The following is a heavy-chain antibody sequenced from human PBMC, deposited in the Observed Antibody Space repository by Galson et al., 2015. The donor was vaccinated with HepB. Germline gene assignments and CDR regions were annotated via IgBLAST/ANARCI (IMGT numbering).Heavy chain of an antibody. V-gene: IGHV1-18*01. J-gene: IGHJ5*02. CDR3: ARGALVVAVGAAQNNWFDP. CDR1: GYTFSNYG. Sequence: SVKVSCKASGYTFSNYGISWLRQAPRQGLEWMGWINTNNGNTKYAQKFQGRVTMTTDTSTSTTYMELRSLRSDDTAVYYCARGALVVAVGAAQNNWFDPWGRGTLVTVPS. D-gene: IGHD2-15*01. CDR2: INTNNGNT.